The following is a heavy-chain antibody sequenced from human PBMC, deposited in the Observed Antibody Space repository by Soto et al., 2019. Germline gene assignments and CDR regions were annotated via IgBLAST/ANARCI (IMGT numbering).Heavy chain of an antibody. Sequence: QVQLVESGGGVVQPGRSLRLSCAASGFTFSSYGMHWVRQAPGKGLEWVAVISYDGSNKYYADSVKGRFTISRDNSKNTLYLQMNSLRAEDTAVYYCAKSDEAVPAALVYWGQGTLVTVSS. D-gene: IGHD2-2*01. J-gene: IGHJ4*02. V-gene: IGHV3-30*18. CDR3: AKSDEAVPAALVY. CDR1: GFTFSSYG. CDR2: ISYDGSNK.